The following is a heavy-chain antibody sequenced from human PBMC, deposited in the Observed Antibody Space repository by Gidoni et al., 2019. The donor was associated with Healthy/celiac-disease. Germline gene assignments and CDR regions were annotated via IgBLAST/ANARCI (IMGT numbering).Heavy chain of an antibody. J-gene: IGHJ4*02. CDR3: ARGAERYYYDNYFDY. CDR1: GYTFTSYY. V-gene: IGHV1-46*03. D-gene: IGHD3-22*01. CDR2: INPSGGST. Sequence: QVQLVQSGAEVTKPGASVKVSCKASGYTFTSYYMHWVRQAPGQGLEWMGIINPSGGSTSYAQKFQGRVTMTRDTSTSTVYMELSSLRSEDTAVYYCARGAERYYYDNYFDYWGQGTLVTVSS.